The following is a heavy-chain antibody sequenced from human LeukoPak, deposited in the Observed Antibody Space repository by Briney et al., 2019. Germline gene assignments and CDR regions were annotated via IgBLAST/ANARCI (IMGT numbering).Heavy chain of an antibody. V-gene: IGHV1-8*01. J-gene: IGHJ6*02. Sequence: VASVKVSCKASGYTFTSYDTNWVRQATGQGLEWMGWMNPNSGNTGYAQKFQGRVTMTRNTSISTAHMELSSLRSEDTAVYYCARITTYPYYYGMDVWGQGTTVTVSS. CDR2: MNPNSGNT. CDR3: ARITTYPYYYGMDV. CDR1: GYTFTSYD. D-gene: IGHD3-22*01.